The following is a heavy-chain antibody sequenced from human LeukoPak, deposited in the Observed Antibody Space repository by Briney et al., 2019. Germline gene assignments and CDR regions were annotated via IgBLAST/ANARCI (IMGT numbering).Heavy chain of an antibody. V-gene: IGHV3-30*04. CDR2: ISSDASNK. CDR1: GSKFYSYA. CDR3: AREGSMALFGVYFFDS. D-gene: IGHD2/OR15-2a*01. Sequence: GRSLRLSCAASGSKFYSYAMHWVRQAPGKGLQWVAVISSDASNKYYADSVKGRFTISRDNYKNTLYMQMNSLTAEDTALYYCAREGSMALFGVYFFDSWGQGALVTVSS. J-gene: IGHJ4*02.